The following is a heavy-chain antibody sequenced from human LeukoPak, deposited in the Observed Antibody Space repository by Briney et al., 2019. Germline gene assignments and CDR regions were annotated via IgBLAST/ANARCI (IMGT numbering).Heavy chain of an antibody. Sequence: GGSLRLSCAASGFTFSSYAMHWVRQAPGTGLEWVAVISYDGSNKYYADSVKGRFTISRDNSKNTLYLQMNSLRAEDTAVYYCARDRAGARSYYYYGMDVWGQGITVTVSS. J-gene: IGHJ6*02. CDR2: ISYDGSNK. V-gene: IGHV3-30-3*01. D-gene: IGHD6-19*01. CDR1: GFTFSSYA. CDR3: ARDRAGARSYYYYGMDV.